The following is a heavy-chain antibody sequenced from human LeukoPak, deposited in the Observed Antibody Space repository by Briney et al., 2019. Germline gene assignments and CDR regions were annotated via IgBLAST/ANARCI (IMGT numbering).Heavy chain of an antibody. CDR3: ARHDFYY. CDR2: IYYSGIT. J-gene: IGHJ4*02. V-gene: IGHV4-59*08. CDR1: GGPISSYY. Sequence: PSDTLSLICTVAGGPISSYYWSWIRQPPGKGLEWIGYIYYSGITNYDSALKGRATISVDTSKNQFSLRLTSVTASDTAVYYCARHDFYYWGQGSLVTVSS.